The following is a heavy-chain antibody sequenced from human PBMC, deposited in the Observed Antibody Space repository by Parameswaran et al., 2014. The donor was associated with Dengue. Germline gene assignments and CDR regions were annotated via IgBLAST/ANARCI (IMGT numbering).Heavy chain of an antibody. Sequence: SLKISCAASGFTFSSYAMLWVRQAPGKGLEWVAVIWYDGSNKYYADSVKGRFTISRDNSKNTLYLQMNSLRAEDTAVYYCARGRVRFLEWTPALGMDVWGQGTTVTVSS. CDR3: ARGRVRFLEWTPALGMDV. D-gene: IGHD3-3*01. CDR2: IWYDGSNK. J-gene: IGHJ6*02. V-gene: IGHV3-33*08. CDR1: GFTFSSYA.